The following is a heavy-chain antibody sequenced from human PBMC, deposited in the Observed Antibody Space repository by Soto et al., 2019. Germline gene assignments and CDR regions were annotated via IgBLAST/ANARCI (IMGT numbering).Heavy chain of an antibody. J-gene: IGHJ5*02. CDR3: ARGWSGRSQITGTGNLFDP. Sequence: GASVKVSCKASGYTFTSYAMHWVRQAPGQRLEWMGWINAGNGNTKYSQKFQGRVTITRDTSASTAYMELSSLRSEDTAVYYCARGWSGRSQITGTGNLFDPWGQGTLVTVSS. V-gene: IGHV1-3*01. CDR1: GYTFTSYA. D-gene: IGHD1-20*01. CDR2: INAGNGNT.